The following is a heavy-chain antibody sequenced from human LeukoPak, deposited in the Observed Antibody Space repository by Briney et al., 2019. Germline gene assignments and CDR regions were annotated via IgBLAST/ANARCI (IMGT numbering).Heavy chain of an antibody. V-gene: IGHV3-23*01. CDR2: ISGSGGST. CDR3: TGNYYGSGSYADFDY. Sequence: GGSLRLSCAASGFTFDDYGMSWVRQAPGKGLEWVSGISGSGGSTYYADSVKGRFTISRDDSKNTAYLQMDSLKTEDTAVYYCTGNYYGSGSYADFDYWGQGTLVTVSS. CDR1: GFTFDDYG. D-gene: IGHD3-10*01. J-gene: IGHJ4*02.